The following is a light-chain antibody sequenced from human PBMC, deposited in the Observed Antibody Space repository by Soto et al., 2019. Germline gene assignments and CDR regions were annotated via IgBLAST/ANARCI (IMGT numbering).Light chain of an antibody. CDR1: QDISNY. CDR2: DAS. J-gene: IGKJ3*01. Sequence: DIQMTQSPSSLSASVGDRVTITCQASQDISNYLNWHQQKPGKAPKLLIYDASNLETGVPSRFSGSGSGTDFTFTISSLQPEDIATYYCQQYDNLRGITFGPGTKVDIK. V-gene: IGKV1-33*01. CDR3: QQYDNLRGIT.